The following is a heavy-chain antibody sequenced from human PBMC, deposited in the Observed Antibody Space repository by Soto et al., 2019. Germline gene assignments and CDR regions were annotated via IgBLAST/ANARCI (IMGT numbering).Heavy chain of an antibody. CDR3: ARRSRVSVAAFDY. J-gene: IGHJ4*02. V-gene: IGHV4-59*08. Sequence: SETLSLTCTVSGGSISSYYWSWIRQPPGKGLEWIGYIYYSGSTNYNPSLKSRVTISVDTSKNQFSLKLSSVTAADTAVYYCARRSRVSVAAFDYWGQGTLVTVSS. D-gene: IGHD2-15*01. CDR1: GGSISSYY. CDR2: IYYSGST.